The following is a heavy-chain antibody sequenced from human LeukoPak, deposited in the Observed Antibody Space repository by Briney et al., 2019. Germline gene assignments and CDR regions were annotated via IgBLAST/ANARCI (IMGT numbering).Heavy chain of an antibody. CDR3: TTAEGGGYDSAPRYFDY. J-gene: IGHJ4*02. Sequence: PGGSPRLSCAASGFTFSSYDMHWVRHATGKGLEWVSAIGTAGDTYYPGSVKGRFTISRENAKNSLYLQMNSLRAGDTAVYYCTTAEGGGYDSAPRYFDYWGQGTLVTVSS. D-gene: IGHD5-12*01. CDR2: IGTAGDT. CDR1: GFTFSSYD. V-gene: IGHV3-13*04.